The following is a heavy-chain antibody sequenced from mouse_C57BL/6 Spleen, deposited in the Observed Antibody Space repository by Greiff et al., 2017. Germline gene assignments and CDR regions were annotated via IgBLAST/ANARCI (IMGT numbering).Heavy chain of an antibody. J-gene: IGHJ4*01. Sequence: QVQLQQPGAELVKPGASVKVSCKASGYTFTSYWMHWVKQRPGQGLEWIGRIHPSDSDTNYNQKFKGKATLTVDKSSSTAYMQLSSLTSEDSAVYYCAMWAMVGGTYYAMDYWGQGTSVTVSS. CDR3: AMWAMVGGTYYAMDY. CDR2: IHPSDSDT. D-gene: IGHD2-2*01. V-gene: IGHV1-74*01. CDR1: GYTFTSYW.